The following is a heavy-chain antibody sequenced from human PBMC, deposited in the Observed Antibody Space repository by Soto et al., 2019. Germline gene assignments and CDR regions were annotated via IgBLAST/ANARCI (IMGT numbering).Heavy chain of an antibody. CDR1: GFTFSSYG. D-gene: IGHD1-26*01. Sequence: GGSLRLSCAASGFTFSSYGMHWVRQAPGKGLEWVAVISYDGSNKYYADSVKGRFTISRDNSKNTLYLQMNSLRAEDTAVYYCARDPFPCIVGGGRYDFDSRGQGTLVTVSS. CDR3: ARDPFPCIVGGGRYDFDS. J-gene: IGHJ4*02. V-gene: IGHV3-30*03. CDR2: ISYDGSNK.